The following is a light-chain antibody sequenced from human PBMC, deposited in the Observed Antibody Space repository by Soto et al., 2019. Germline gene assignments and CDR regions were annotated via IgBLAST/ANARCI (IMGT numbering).Light chain of an antibody. Sequence: DIQMTQSPSSLSASVGDRVTITCRASQGISNYLAWYQQKPGKVPKLLIYAASTLQSGVPSRFSGSGSGTEFTLTISSLQPEDVVTYYCQMYNIALGGATFGPGTKVDIK. V-gene: IGKV1-27*01. CDR2: AAS. CDR1: QGISNY. J-gene: IGKJ3*01. CDR3: QMYNIALGGAT.